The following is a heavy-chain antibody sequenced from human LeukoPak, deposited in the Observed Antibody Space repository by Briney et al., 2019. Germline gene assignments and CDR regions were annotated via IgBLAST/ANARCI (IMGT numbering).Heavy chain of an antibody. Sequence: PGGSLRLSCAASGFIFSDYDMTWIRRAPGKGLEWISYIDTSSSTIYYADSVKGRFTISRDNAKNSLFLQMNSLRAEDTAVYYCARDRGPCTAWGQGTLVTVSS. D-gene: IGHD1-26*01. CDR2: IDTSSSTI. CDR1: GFIFSDYD. V-gene: IGHV3-11*01. CDR3: ARDRGPCTA. J-gene: IGHJ4*02.